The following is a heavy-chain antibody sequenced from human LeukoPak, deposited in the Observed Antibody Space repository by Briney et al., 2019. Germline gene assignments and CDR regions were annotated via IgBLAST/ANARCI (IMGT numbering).Heavy chain of an antibody. J-gene: IGHJ4*02. Sequence: SETLSLTCTVSDDSISDYYRGWIRQPPGKGLEWIGYFYNSGRSTYNPSLKSRVTISADTSKNHFSLKPNSVTTADTAVYYCTRGAGWLIDYWGQGILVTVSS. V-gene: IGHV4-59*01. D-gene: IGHD3-16*01. CDR2: FYNSGRS. CDR3: TRGAGWLIDY. CDR1: DDSISDYY.